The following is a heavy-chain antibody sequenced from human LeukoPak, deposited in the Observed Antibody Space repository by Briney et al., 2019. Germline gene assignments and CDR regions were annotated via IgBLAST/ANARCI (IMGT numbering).Heavy chain of an antibody. Sequence: PGGSLRLPCVASGFSFSSYSMTWVRQAPGKGLEWVSSITSSSTLIYYADSLKGRFTISRDNAKNSLYLQMNSLRAEDTAVYYCARVTAGWSGSGSYYYDYWGQGTLVTVSS. CDR2: ITSSSTLI. CDR1: GFSFSSYS. D-gene: IGHD3-10*01. J-gene: IGHJ4*02. CDR3: ARVTAGWSGSGSYYYDY. V-gene: IGHV3-21*01.